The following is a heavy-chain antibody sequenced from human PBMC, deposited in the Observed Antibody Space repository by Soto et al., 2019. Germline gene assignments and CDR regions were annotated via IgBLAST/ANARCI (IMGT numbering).Heavy chain of an antibody. J-gene: IGHJ3*02. V-gene: IGHV3-30*18. CDR1: GFTFSSYG. D-gene: IGHD4-17*01. CDR3: AKYGDWGEQTHGSNAFDI. CDR2: ISYDGSNK. Sequence: QVQLVESGGGVVQPGRSLRLSCAASGFTFSSYGMHWVRQAPGKGLEWVAVISYDGSNKYYADSVKGRFTISRDNSKNTLYLQMNSLRAEDTAEYYCAKYGDWGEQTHGSNAFDIWGQGTMVTVSS.